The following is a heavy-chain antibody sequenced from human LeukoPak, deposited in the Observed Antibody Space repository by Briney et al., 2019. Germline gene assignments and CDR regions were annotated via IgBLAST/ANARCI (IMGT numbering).Heavy chain of an antibody. CDR2: IYYSGST. CDR1: GVSISNNY. Sequence: PSETLSLTCTVSGVSISNNYWSWIRQPPGKGLEWIGYIYYSGSTIYNPSLKSRVTISLDTSRNHVSLKLSSVTAADTAVYYCARLGVVAATLDPWGQGTLVTVSS. D-gene: IGHD2-15*01. CDR3: ARLGVVAATLDP. V-gene: IGHV4-59*08. J-gene: IGHJ5*02.